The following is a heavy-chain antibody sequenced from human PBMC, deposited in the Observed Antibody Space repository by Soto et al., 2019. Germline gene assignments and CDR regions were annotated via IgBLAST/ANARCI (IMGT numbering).Heavy chain of an antibody. CDR3: ANSGWDAFDI. J-gene: IGHJ3*02. CDR1: GYTFTGYY. Sequence: ASVKVSFKASGYTFTGYYMHWVRQAPGQGLEWMGWINAGNGNTKYSQKFQGRVTITRDTSASTAYMELSSLRSEDTAVYYCANSGWDAFDIWGQGTMVTVSS. V-gene: IGHV1-3*01. CDR2: INAGNGNT. D-gene: IGHD6-19*01.